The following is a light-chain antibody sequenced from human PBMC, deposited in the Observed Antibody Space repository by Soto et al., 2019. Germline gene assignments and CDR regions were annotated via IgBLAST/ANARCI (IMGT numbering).Light chain of an antibody. CDR3: EMWESSLSVVV. CDR2: DNN. V-gene: IGLV1-51*01. CDR1: RSNV. J-gene: IGLJ3*02. Sequence: QSVLTQPPSVSAAPGQKVTISCSGSRSNVVSWYQQLPGTAPKLLIYDNNRRPSGIPDRFSGSESGTSATLDITGLQTGDGADYYCEMWESSLSVVVFGGGTKLTVL.